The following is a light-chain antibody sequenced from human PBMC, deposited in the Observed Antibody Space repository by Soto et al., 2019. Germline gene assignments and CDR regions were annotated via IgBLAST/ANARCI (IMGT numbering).Light chain of an antibody. J-gene: IGKJ4*01. V-gene: IGKV3-15*01. CDR1: QSVSSN. CDR2: GAS. CDR3: QQYNDWPPVT. Sequence: EIVMTQSPGTLSVSPGERATLSCMASQSVSSNLAWYQQKPGQAPRLLIYGASTRAIGIPARFSGRGSGTEFTLTISSLQSEDFAVYYCQQYNDWPPVTFGGGTKVDIK.